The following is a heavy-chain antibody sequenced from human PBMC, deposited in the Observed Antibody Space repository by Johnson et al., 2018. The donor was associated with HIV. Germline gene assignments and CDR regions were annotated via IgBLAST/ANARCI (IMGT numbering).Heavy chain of an antibody. CDR3: ARDRSLWFRELWPRDAFDM. J-gene: IGHJ3*02. CDR1: GFTFSSYA. CDR2: ISGSGGST. V-gene: IGHV3-23*04. D-gene: IGHD3-10*01. Sequence: VQLVESGGGLVQPGGSLRLSCAASGFTFSSYAMGWVRQAPGKGLEWVSAISGSGGSTYYADSVKGRFTVSIANSKNTRYPQMNSLRVADTAVYYCARDRSLWFRELWPRDAFDMWGQGTKITVSS.